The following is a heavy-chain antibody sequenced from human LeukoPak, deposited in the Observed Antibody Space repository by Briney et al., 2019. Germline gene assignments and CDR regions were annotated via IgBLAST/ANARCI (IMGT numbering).Heavy chain of an antibody. Sequence: SETLSLTCTVSGVSISSYYWSWIRQHPGKGLEWIGYIYYSGSTYYNPSLESRVIISVDTSKNQFSLKLTSVTAADTAVYYCAKHSPWFDPWGQGTLVTVSS. CDR1: GVSISSYY. CDR2: IYYSGST. V-gene: IGHV4-59*08. CDR3: AKHSPWFDP. J-gene: IGHJ5*02.